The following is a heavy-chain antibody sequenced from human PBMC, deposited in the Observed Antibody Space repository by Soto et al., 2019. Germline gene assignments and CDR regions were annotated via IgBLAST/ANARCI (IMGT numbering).Heavy chain of an antibody. D-gene: IGHD3-3*01. Sequence: SETLSLTCTVSGGSISSSHYYWGWIRQPPGKGLEWIGYIYYSGSTNYNPSLKSRVTISIDTSKNQFSLKLSSVTAADTAVYYCARTYYDFWSGYWRWFDPWGQGTLVTVSS. CDR3: ARTYYDFWSGYWRWFDP. CDR2: IYYSGST. V-gene: IGHV4-61*05. CDR1: GGSISSSHYY. J-gene: IGHJ5*02.